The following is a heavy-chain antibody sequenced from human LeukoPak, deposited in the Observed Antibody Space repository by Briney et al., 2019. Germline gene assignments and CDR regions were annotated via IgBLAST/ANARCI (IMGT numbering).Heavy chain of an antibody. CDR2: IYYSGST. CDR3: ARIGHEDYYFDY. J-gene: IGHJ4*02. Sequence: PSETLPLTCTVSGGSISSYYWSWIRQPPGKGLEWIGYIYYSGSTNYNPSLKSRVTISVDTSKNQFSLKLSSVTAADTAVYYCARIGHEDYYFDYWGQGTLVTVSS. V-gene: IGHV4-59*01. CDR1: GGSISSYY.